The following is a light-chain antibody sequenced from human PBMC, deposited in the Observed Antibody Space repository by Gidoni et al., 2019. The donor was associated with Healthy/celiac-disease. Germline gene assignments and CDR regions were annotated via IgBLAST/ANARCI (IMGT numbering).Light chain of an antibody. CDR1: SSDVGGYNY. V-gene: IGLV2-14*01. J-gene: IGLJ2*01. CDR2: EVS. Sequence: QSALTQPASVSGSPGQSITISGTGTSSDVGGYNYVSWYQPHPGKAPTLMIYEVSARPSEVPDRFSGSKSGNTASLTISGLQAEDEADYYCSSYTTSNTHVVFGGGTKLTVL. CDR3: SSYTTSNTHVV.